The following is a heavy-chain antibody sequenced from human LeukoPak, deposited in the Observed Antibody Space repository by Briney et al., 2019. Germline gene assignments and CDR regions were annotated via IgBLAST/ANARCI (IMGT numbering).Heavy chain of an antibody. J-gene: IGHJ4*02. D-gene: IGHD5-18*01. Sequence: EGSLRLSCAASGFTFSIYALDWVRQTPGKGLEWVSTISVSGGSTYYADSVKGRFTISRDNSRNTLDLQMNSLRAEDTAVYFCAKNTGQTSEYSYGYHSWGQGTLVIVSS. CDR1: GFTFSIYA. CDR3: AKNTGQTSEYSYGYHS. V-gene: IGHV3-23*01. CDR2: ISVSGGST.